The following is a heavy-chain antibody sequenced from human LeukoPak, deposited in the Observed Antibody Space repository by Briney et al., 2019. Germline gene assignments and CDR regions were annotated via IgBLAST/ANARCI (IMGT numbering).Heavy chain of an antibody. CDR3: AKDLPLWGSSPCDY. J-gene: IGHJ4*02. Sequence: GGSLRLSCAASGFTFSNFWLHWVRQAPGKGLEWVSAISGSGGSTYYADSVKGRFTISRDNSKSTLYLQMNSLRAEDTAVYYCAKDLPLWGSSPCDYWGQGTLVTVSS. CDR1: GFTFSNFW. V-gene: IGHV3-23*01. CDR2: ISGSGGST. D-gene: IGHD6-6*01.